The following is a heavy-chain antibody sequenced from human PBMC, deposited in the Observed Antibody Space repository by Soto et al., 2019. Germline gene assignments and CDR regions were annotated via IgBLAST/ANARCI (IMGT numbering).Heavy chain of an antibody. J-gene: IGHJ5*02. CDR2: ISAYNGNT. D-gene: IGHD3-22*01. CDR1: GYTFTSYG. CDR3: ARDLSDYYDSSGPRGWFDP. V-gene: IGHV1-18*01. Sequence: ASVKVSCKASGYTFTSYGISWVRQAPGQGLEWMGWISAYNGNTNYAQKLQGRVTMTTDTSTSTAYMELRSLRSDDTAVYYCARDLSDYYDSSGPRGWFDPWGQGTLVTVSS.